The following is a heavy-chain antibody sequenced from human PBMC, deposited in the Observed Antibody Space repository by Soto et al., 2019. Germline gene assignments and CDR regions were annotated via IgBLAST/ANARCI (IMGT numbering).Heavy chain of an antibody. D-gene: IGHD3-22*01. CDR2: INYNGST. Sequence: PSETLSITCAVSGGSISRDYCSWIRQPTGKGLEWIGEINYNGSTNYNPSLKSRVTMSVDTSKNQFSLKLSSVTAADTAVYYCGEGGGYYLTIFAFWGQGT. V-gene: IGHV4-59*12. CDR3: GEGGGYYLTIFAF. J-gene: IGHJ4*02. CDR1: GGSISRDY.